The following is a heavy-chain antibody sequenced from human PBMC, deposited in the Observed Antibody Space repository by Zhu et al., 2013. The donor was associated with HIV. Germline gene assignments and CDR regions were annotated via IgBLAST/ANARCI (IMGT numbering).Heavy chain of an antibody. V-gene: IGHV1-69*01. D-gene: IGHD3-22*01. CDR1: GGIYSSYSSYN. Sequence: QVQLMQSGAEVQKPGSSVKVSCMTSGGIYSSYSSYNIVWVRQAPGQGLEWVGGIIPVFGTANYAQKFQGRVTITADESTSTAYMELSSLRSDDTAVYYCATGDYYENSGYFGPFQHWGQGTLVTVSS. CDR3: ATGDYYENSGYFGPFQH. J-gene: IGHJ1*01. CDR2: IIPVFGTA.